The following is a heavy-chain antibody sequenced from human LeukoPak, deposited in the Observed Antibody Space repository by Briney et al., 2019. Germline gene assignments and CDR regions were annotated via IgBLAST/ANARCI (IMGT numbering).Heavy chain of an antibody. J-gene: IGHJ4*02. V-gene: IGHV3-9*03. Sequence: SLRLSCAASGFTFDDYSMHWVRQPPGKGLEWVSGISWNSGSIDYAASVNGLFTISRDNAKKSLYLQMKSLRAEDMALYYCSKDKTGTVTTVIDYWGQGTLVTVSS. D-gene: IGHD4-11*01. CDR1: GFTFDDYS. CDR2: ISWNSGSI. CDR3: SKDKTGTVTTVIDY.